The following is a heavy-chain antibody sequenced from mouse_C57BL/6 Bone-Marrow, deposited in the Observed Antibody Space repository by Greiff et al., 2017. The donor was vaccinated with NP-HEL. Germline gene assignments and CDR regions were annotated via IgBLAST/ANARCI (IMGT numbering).Heavy chain of an antibody. CDR2: ISSGGSYT. Sequence: EVKLVESGGDLVKPGGSLKLSCAASGFTFSSYGMSWVRQTPDKRLEWVATISSGGSYTYYPDSVKGRFTISRDNAKNTLYRQMSSRKSEDTAMYYCARRGLYYYGSRGYWSFDVWGTGTTVTVSS. CDR3: ARRGLYYYGSRGYWSFDV. D-gene: IGHD1-1*01. V-gene: IGHV5-6*02. J-gene: IGHJ1*03. CDR1: GFTFSSYG.